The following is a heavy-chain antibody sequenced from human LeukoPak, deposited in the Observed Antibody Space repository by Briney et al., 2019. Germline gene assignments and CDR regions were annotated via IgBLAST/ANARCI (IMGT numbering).Heavy chain of an antibody. Sequence: GASVKVSCKASGYTFTGYYMHWVRQAPGQGLEWMGWINPNSGGTNYAQKFQGRVTMTGDTSISTAYMELSRLRSDDTAVYYCARDPATLWFGERARYYFDYWGQGTLVTVSS. CDR1: GYTFTGYY. V-gene: IGHV1-2*02. J-gene: IGHJ4*02. CDR2: INPNSGGT. D-gene: IGHD3-10*01. CDR3: ARDPATLWFGERARYYFDY.